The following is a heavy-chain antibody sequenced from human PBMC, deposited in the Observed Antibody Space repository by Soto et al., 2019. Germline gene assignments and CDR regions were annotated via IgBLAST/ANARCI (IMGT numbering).Heavy chain of an antibody. J-gene: IGHJ3*02. Sequence: GGSLRLSCTASGFTFGDYAMSWVRQAPGKGLEWVGFIRSKAYGGTTEYAASVKGRFTISRDDSKSIAYLQMNSLKTEDTAVYYCPRAPGWPIGAFDIWGQGTMVTVSS. CDR1: GFTFGDYA. D-gene: IGHD1-26*01. V-gene: IGHV3-49*04. CDR3: PRAPGWPIGAFDI. CDR2: IRSKAYGGTT.